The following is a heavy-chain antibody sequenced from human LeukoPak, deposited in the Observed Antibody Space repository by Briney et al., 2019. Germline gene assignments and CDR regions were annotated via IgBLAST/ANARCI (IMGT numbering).Heavy chain of an antibody. V-gene: IGHV1-18*01. CDR1: GYTFTSYG. D-gene: IGHD2-2*01. Sequence: ASVKVSCKASGYTFTSYGISWVRQAPGQGLEWMGWISAYNGNTNYAQKLQDRVTMTTDTSTSTAYMELRSLRSDDTAVYYCAVSTSSQDAFDIWGQGTMVTVSS. CDR2: ISAYNGNT. J-gene: IGHJ3*02. CDR3: AVSTSSQDAFDI.